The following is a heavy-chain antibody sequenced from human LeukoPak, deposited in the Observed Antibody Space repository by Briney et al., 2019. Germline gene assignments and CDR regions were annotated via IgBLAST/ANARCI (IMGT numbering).Heavy chain of an antibody. D-gene: IGHD3-9*01. J-gene: IGHJ4*02. Sequence: GGSLRPSCAVSGFTFSDYYMSWIRQAPGKGLEWVSYISSSGGSIYYADSVKGRFTISRDNAKNSLYLQMNSLRAEDTAVYYCARDRGTYYDILTGYSASGDFDYWGQGTLVTVSS. CDR1: GFTFSDYY. V-gene: IGHV3-11*04. CDR3: ARDRGTYYDILTGYSASGDFDY. CDR2: ISSSGGSI.